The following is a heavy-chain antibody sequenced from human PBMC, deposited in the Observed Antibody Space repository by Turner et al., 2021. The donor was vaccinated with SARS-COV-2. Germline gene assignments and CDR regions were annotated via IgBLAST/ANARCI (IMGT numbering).Heavy chain of an antibody. J-gene: IGHJ4*02. CDR2: IYNDGSRT. CDR1: GFIFSLHS. Sequence: EVQLVESGGGLVQPGGSLRLSCAASGFIFSLHSMFWVRQAPGEGLVWVSRIYNDGSRTDLADSVKGRFTVSRDNAKKTLYLQMNSLRVDDTAMYFCARGGPSSYDSWGQGTLVTVSS. CDR3: ARGGPSSYDS. D-gene: IGHD2-21*01. V-gene: IGHV3-74*01.